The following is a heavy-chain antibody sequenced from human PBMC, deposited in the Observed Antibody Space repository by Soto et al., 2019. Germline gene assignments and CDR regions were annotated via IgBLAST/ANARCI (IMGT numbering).Heavy chain of an antibody. CDR2: IYPSVSS. Sequence: SETLSLTCNVSGFAISRGYYWSWVRQPPGKGLEWIGSIYPSVSSYHNPSLESRLTLSIDTSKNQFTLKLASVTAADTALYYCAREKVGTKFFDNWGQGPQVTVYS. J-gene: IGHJ4*02. CDR1: GFAISRGYY. V-gene: IGHV4-38-2*02. D-gene: IGHD1-1*01. CDR3: AREKVGTKFFDN.